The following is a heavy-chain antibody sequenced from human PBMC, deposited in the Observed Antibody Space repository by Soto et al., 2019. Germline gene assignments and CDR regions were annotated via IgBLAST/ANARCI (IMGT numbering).Heavy chain of an antibody. CDR2: VRYDGGDT. CDR1: GVNLSTYW. CDR3: SREYNGFDR. J-gene: IGHJ5*02. Sequence: EVQLVESGGGLVQPGGSLRLSCVASGVNLSTYWMHWVRQAPGKGLVWVSSVRYDGGDTAYADSVKGRFTISRDNAKNTLYRQMNSLGAEDTSVYYCSREYNGFDRWGQGTLVTVSS. V-gene: IGHV3-74*01.